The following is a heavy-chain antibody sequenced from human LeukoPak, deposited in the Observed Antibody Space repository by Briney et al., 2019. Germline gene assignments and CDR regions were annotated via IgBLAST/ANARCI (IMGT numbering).Heavy chain of an antibody. V-gene: IGHV3-23*01. Sequence: GGSLRLSCADSGFTLSSYAMSWVRQAPGKGLEWVSAISGSGGSTYYADSVKGRFTIPRDNSKNTLYLQMNSLRAEDTAVYYCAKHGTLPGSSGWSYGMDVWGQGTTVTVSS. CDR3: AKHGTLPGSSGWSYGMDV. J-gene: IGHJ6*02. D-gene: IGHD6-19*01. CDR2: ISGSGGST. CDR1: GFTLSSYA.